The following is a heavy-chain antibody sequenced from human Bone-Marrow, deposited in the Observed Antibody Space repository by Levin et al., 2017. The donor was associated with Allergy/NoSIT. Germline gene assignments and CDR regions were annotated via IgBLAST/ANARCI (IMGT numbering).Heavy chain of an antibody. J-gene: IGHJ4*02. CDR1: GFTFSNYA. Sequence: GESLKISCAASGFTFSNYAMSWVRQAPGRGLEWVSGMSGSSGTTYYADSVKGRFSISRDNSKNTLYLQMNSLRVEDTAVYYCAKESETVAAAGTFDYWGQGALVTVSS. V-gene: IGHV3-23*01. CDR3: AKESETVAAAGTFDY. D-gene: IGHD6-13*01. CDR2: MSGSSGTT.